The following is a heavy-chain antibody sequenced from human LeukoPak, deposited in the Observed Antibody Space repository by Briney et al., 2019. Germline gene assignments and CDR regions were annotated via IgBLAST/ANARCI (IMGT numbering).Heavy chain of an antibody. V-gene: IGHV3-64D*06. J-gene: IGHJ4*02. CDR3: VKDGGCSGYETFGY. D-gene: IGHD5-12*01. Sequence: TGGSLRLSCSASGFTFSRYAMHWVRQAPGKGLEYVSAISSNGGSTYYADSVKGRFTISRDNSKNTLYLQMSSLRGEDTAVYYCVKDGGCSGYETFGYGGQGTLVTVSS. CDR2: ISSNGGST. CDR1: GFTFSRYA.